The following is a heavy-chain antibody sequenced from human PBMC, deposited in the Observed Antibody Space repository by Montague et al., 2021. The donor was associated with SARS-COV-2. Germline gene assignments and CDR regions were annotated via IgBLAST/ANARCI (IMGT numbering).Heavy chain of an antibody. D-gene: IGHD3-10*01. CDR3: TKDGEALAWGTFDI. CDR1: RDSISSHNYF. J-gene: IGHJ3*02. Sequence: SETLSLTCTVSRDSISSHNYFWAWIRQPPGKGLEWIGSVDYSGLTFYTPSLESRVPISVDTSKKQFSLKVNSVTAADTAVYYCTKDGEALAWGTFDIWGQGTMVTVSS. CDR2: VDYSGLT. V-gene: IGHV4-39*07.